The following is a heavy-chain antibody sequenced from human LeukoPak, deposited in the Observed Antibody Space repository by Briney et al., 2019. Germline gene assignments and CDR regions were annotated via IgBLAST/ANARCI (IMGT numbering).Heavy chain of an antibody. D-gene: IGHD1-26*01. CDR2: ISSSGSTI. V-gene: IGHV3-48*03. Sequence: GGSLRLSCAASGFTFSSYEMNWVRQAPGKGLEWVSYISSSGSTIYYADSVKGRFTISRDNAKNSLYLQMNSLRAEDTAVYYCAREGGSYSDAFDIWGQGTMVTVSS. J-gene: IGHJ3*02. CDR3: AREGGSYSDAFDI. CDR1: GFTFSSYE.